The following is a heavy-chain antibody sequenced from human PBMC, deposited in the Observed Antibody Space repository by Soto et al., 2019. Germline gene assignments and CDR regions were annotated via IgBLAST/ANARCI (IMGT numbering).Heavy chain of an antibody. CDR3: AKGFGDDYGDHGKAFDI. CDR1: GFTFSSYA. J-gene: IGHJ3*02. CDR2: ISGSGGST. Sequence: GGSLRLSCAASGFTFSSYAMSWVRQAPGKGLEWVSAISGSGGSTYYADSVKGRFTISRDNSKNTLYLQMNSLRAEDTAVYYCAKGFGDDYGDHGKAFDIWGQGTMVTVSS. V-gene: IGHV3-23*01. D-gene: IGHD4-17*01.